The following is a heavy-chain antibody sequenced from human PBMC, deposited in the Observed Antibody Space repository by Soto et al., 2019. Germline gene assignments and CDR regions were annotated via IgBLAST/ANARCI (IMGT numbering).Heavy chain of an antibody. J-gene: IGHJ5*01. V-gene: IGHV4-30-4*01. CDR2: IYKSATT. Sequence: QVQLLESGPGLVKPSQTLSLTCSVSGDSTSTVDYFWAWVRQPPGQALEYIGYIYKSATTYYNPSFESRVAISLDTSKSQFSLNVTSLTAADTAVYFCARGRYCLTGRCFPNWFDSWGQGTLVTVSS. CDR3: ARGRYCLTGRCFPNWFDS. CDR1: GDSTSTVDYF. D-gene: IGHD2-15*01.